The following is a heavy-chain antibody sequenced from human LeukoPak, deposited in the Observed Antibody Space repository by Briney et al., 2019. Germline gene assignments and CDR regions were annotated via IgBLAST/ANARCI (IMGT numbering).Heavy chain of an antibody. CDR3: ARVRGYRYGPNDY. Sequence: GGSLRLSCAASGFTFDDYTMNWVRQAPGKGLEWVSLISWDGGSTYYADSVKGRFTISRDNSKNSLYLQMNSLSAEDTAVYYCARVRGYRYGPNDYWGQGTLVTVSS. CDR2: ISWDGGST. D-gene: IGHD5-18*01. V-gene: IGHV3-43*01. CDR1: GFTFDDYT. J-gene: IGHJ4*02.